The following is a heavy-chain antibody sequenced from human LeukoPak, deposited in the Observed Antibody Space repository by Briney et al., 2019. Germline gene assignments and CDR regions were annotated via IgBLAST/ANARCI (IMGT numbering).Heavy chain of an antibody. D-gene: IGHD6-6*01. Sequence: PGGSLRLSCAASGFTFSSYSMNWVRQAPGKGLEWMGIIYPGDSDTRYSPSFQGQVTISADKSISTAYLQWSSLKASDTAMYYCARPPGEYSSSSGDAFDIWGQGTMVTVSS. V-gene: IGHV5-51*01. J-gene: IGHJ3*02. CDR1: GFTFSSYS. CDR2: IYPGDSDT. CDR3: ARPPGEYSSSSGDAFDI.